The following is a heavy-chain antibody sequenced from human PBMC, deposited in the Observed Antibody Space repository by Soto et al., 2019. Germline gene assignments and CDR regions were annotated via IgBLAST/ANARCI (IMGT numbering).Heavy chain of an antibody. V-gene: IGHV4-59*01. J-gene: IGHJ5*02. CDR2: IYYSGST. D-gene: IGHD4-17*01. CDR3: ARARTVSWFDP. Sequence: SETLSLTCTVSGGSISSYYWSWIRQPPGKGLEWIGYIYYSGSTNYNPSLKSRVTISVDTSKNQFSLKLSSVTAADTAVYYCARARTVSWFDPWGQGTLVTVSS. CDR1: GGSISSYY.